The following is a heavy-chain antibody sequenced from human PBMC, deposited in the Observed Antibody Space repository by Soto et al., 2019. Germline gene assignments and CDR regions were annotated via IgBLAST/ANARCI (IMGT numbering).Heavy chain of an antibody. CDR1: GGSFSGYY. V-gene: IGHV4-34*01. Sequence: SETLSLTCAVYGGSFSGYYWSWIRQPPGKGLEWIGEINHSGSTNYNPSLKSRVTISVDTSKNQFSLKLSSVTAADTAVYYCARGGGTVTTYYYYGMDVWGQGTTVTVSS. CDR2: INHSGST. J-gene: IGHJ6*02. D-gene: IGHD4-17*01. CDR3: ARGGGTVTTYYYYGMDV.